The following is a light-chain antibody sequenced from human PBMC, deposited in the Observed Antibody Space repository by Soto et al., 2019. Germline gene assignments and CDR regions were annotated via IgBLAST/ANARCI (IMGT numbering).Light chain of an antibody. Sequence: EIVLTQSPGTLSLSPGERATLSCRASQSVGNNYLAWYQQKPGQAPRLLIYGASNRATGIPDRLSGSRSGTDFTLTISRLEPEDFAVYYCQQYGSSGTFGQGTKVDIK. V-gene: IGKV3-20*01. CDR2: GAS. CDR1: QSVGNNY. J-gene: IGKJ1*01. CDR3: QQYGSSGT.